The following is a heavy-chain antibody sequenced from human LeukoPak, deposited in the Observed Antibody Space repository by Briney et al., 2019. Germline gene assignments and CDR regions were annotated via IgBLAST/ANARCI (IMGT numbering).Heavy chain of an antibody. V-gene: IGHV4-59*01. D-gene: IGHD3-3*02. Sequence: SETLSLTCTVSGDSISRYYWSWIRQPPGKGLEWLGYITYTGSTNYNPSLKSRVTISIDTSKMQFSLRVNSVTAADTAVYFCAASIWRTFIDYWGQGSLLTVSS. J-gene: IGHJ4*02. CDR3: AASIWRTFIDY. CDR2: ITYTGST. CDR1: GDSISRYY.